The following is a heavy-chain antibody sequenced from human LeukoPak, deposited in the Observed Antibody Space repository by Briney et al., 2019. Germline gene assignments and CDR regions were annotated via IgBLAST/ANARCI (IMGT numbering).Heavy chain of an antibody. CDR3: ARAPHYGSGSYCDY. V-gene: IGHV1-69*01. J-gene: IGHJ4*02. D-gene: IGHD3-10*01. Sequence: SVKVSCKASGGTFISYAISWVRQAPGQGREWMGGIIPIFGTANYAQKFQGRVTITADESTSTAYMELSSLRSEDTAVYYCARAPHYGSGSYCDYWGQGTLVTVSS. CDR2: IIPIFGTA. CDR1: GGTFISYA.